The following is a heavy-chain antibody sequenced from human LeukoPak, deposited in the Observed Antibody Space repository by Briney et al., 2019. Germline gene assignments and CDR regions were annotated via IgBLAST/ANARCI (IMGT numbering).Heavy chain of an antibody. J-gene: IGHJ4*02. Sequence: SETLSLTCTVSEGSMSSGYYFWSWVRQPAGKGLEWIGRIYTSGSTNYNPSLKSRVTMSLDTSKNHFSLKLNSVIAADTAVYYCARGGTAGLYFWGQGILVTISS. CDR2: IYTSGST. D-gene: IGHD1/OR15-1a*01. V-gene: IGHV4-61*02. CDR3: ARGGTAGLYF. CDR1: EGSMSSGYYF.